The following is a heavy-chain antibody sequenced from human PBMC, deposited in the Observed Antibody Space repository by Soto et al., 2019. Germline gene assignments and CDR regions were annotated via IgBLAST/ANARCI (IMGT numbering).Heavy chain of an antibody. J-gene: IGHJ4*02. CDR2: INAGNGNT. D-gene: IGHD1-1*01. CDR3: AKKVPGSNPLDS. V-gene: IGHV1-3*01. CDR1: GYTFTSYA. Sequence: GASVKVSCKASGYTFTSYAMHWVRQAPGQRLEWMGWINAGNGNTKYYADSVRGRFTISRDNSKNTLYLQMNSLRVEDTAVYYCAKKVPGSNPLDSWGQGALVTVSS.